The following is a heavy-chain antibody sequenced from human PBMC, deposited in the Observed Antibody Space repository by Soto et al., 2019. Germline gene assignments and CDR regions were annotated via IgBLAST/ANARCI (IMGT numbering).Heavy chain of an antibody. D-gene: IGHD6-19*01. CDR3: ARRIAVARFDY. J-gene: IGHJ4*02. CDR2: IYPGDSDA. Sequence: GESLKISCKGSGYSFTSYWIGWVRQMPGKGLEWMGIIYPGDSDARYSPSFQGQVTISADKSISTAYLQWSSLKASDTATYYCARRIAVARFDYWGQGTLVTVSS. CDR1: GYSFTSYW. V-gene: IGHV5-51*01.